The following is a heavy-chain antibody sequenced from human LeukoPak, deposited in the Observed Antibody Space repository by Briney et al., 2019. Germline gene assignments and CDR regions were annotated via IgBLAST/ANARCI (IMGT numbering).Heavy chain of an antibody. CDR3: ASYDSSGYNWFDP. CDR1: GGSISSYY. V-gene: IGHV4-4*07. J-gene: IGHJ5*02. D-gene: IGHD3-22*01. Sequence: KPSETLSLTCTVSGGSISSYYWSWIRQPAGKGLEWIGRIYISGSTNYNPSLKSRVTLSVDTSKNQFSLKLSSVTAADTAVYYCASYDSSGYNWFDPWGQGTLVTVSS. CDR2: IYISGST.